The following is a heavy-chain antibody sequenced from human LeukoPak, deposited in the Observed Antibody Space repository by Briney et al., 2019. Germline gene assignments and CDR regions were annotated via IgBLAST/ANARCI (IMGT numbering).Heavy chain of an antibody. CDR3: ARRRIAVAGTVMDY. D-gene: IGHD6-19*01. CDR2: INHSGST. Sequence: SETLSLTCTVSGGSISSYYWNWIRQPPGKGLEWIGEINHSGSTNYNPSLKSRVTISVDTSKNQFSLKLSSVTAADTAVYYCARRRIAVAGTVMDYWGQGTLVTVSS. J-gene: IGHJ4*02. CDR1: GGSISSYY. V-gene: IGHV4-34*01.